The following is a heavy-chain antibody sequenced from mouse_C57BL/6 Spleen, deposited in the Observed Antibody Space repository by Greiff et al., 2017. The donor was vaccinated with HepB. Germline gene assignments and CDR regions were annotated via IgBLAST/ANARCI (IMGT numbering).Heavy chain of an antibody. D-gene: IGHD1-1*01. J-gene: IGHJ3*01. Sequence: DVQLQQSGPELVKPGASVKISCKASGYTFTDYYMNWVKQSHGKSLEWIGDINPNNGGTSYNQKFKGKATLTVDKSSSTAYMELRSLTSEDSAVYYCARDYGSPPWFAYWGQGTLVTVSA. CDR3: ARDYGSPPWFAY. V-gene: IGHV1-26*01. CDR2: INPNNGGT. CDR1: GYTFTDYY.